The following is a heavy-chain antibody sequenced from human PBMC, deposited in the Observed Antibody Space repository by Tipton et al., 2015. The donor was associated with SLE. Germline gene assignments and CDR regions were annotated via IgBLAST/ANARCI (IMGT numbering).Heavy chain of an antibody. Sequence: SLRLSCAASGFTFSIYAMSWVRQAPGKGLEWVSSISGSGGRTYYADSVKGRFTISRDNSKNTLYLQMNFLRAEDTAVYYCARLSGDAFDIWGQGTMVTVSS. V-gene: IGHV3-23*01. CDR2: ISGSGGRT. CDR1: GFTFSIYA. D-gene: IGHD1-26*01. CDR3: ARLSGDAFDI. J-gene: IGHJ3*02.